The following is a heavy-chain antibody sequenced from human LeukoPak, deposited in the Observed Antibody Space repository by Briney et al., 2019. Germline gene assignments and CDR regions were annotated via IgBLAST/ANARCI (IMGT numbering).Heavy chain of an antibody. CDR1: GFTFSSYA. CDR2: ISSNGGST. Sequence: PGGSLRLSCAASGFTFSSYAMHWVRQAPGMGLEYVSAISSNGGSTYYANSVKGRFTISRDNSKNTLYLQMGSLRAEDMAVHYCARDAGFCSGGSCPRYYFDYWGQGTLVTVSS. D-gene: IGHD2-15*01. J-gene: IGHJ4*02. V-gene: IGHV3-64*01. CDR3: ARDAGFCSGGSCPRYYFDY.